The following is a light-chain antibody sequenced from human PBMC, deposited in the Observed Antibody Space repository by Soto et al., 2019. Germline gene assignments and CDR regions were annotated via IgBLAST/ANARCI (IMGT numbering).Light chain of an antibody. CDR2: DAS. V-gene: IGKV3-11*01. CDR1: QSVSSY. Sequence: EIVLTQSPATLSLSPGERATLSCRASQSVSSYLAWYQQKPGQAPRLLIYDASNRATGIPARFSGSGSGTDFTLTISTLQPEDFATYYCHQTYSTPGGTFGPGTKVDIK. J-gene: IGKJ3*01. CDR3: HQTYSTPGGT.